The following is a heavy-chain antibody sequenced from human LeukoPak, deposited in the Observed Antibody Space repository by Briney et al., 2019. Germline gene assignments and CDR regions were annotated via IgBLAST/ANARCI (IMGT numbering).Heavy chain of an antibody. V-gene: IGHV1-2*02. Sequence: GASVKVSCKASGYTFTGYYMHWVRQAPGQGLEWMGWINPNSGGTNYAQKFQGRVTMTRDTSISTAYMELSRMRSDDTAVYYCARDVVRDGYNYVDWFDPWGQGTLVTVSS. D-gene: IGHD5-24*01. CDR2: INPNSGGT. CDR1: GYTFTGYY. CDR3: ARDVVRDGYNYVDWFDP. J-gene: IGHJ5*02.